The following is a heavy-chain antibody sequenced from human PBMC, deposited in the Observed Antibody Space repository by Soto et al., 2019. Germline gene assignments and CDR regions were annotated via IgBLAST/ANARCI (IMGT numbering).Heavy chain of an antibody. CDR3: ARYVRPVGYCSGGSCYPDY. V-gene: IGHV3-33*01. CDR2: IWYEGSNK. Sequence: QVQLVESGGGVVQPGRSLRLSCAASGFTFSNYGMYWVRQAPGKGLEWVAVIWYEGSNKYYADSVKGRFTISRDNSKNTLYLQMTSLRAEDTAVYYCARYVRPVGYCSGGSCYPDYWGQGSLVTVSS. CDR1: GFTFSNYG. J-gene: IGHJ4*02. D-gene: IGHD2-15*01.